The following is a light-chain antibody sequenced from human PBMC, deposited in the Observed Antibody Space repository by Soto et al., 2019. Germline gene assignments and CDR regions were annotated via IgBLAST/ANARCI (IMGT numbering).Light chain of an antibody. Sequence: DIRMTQSPASLSASVGDRVTITCRASQGIRSDLGWYQQKPGKAPKLLMYGASRSQSGLPSRFSGSGSGTEIPLTISSLPPDDFAPYYCQQYNSHPTTFGQGTKVDIK. V-gene: IGKV1-17*01. CDR2: GAS. J-gene: IGKJ1*01. CDR1: QGIRSD. CDR3: QQYNSHPTT.